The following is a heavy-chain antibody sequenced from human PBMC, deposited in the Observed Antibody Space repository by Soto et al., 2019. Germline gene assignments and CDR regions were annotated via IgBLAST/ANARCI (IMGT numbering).Heavy chain of an antibody. D-gene: IGHD4-4*01. CDR3: AKDDYSNYEAYYYGMDV. V-gene: IGHV3-23*01. CDR2: ISGSGGST. J-gene: IGHJ6*02. Sequence: GGSLRLSCAASGFTFSSYAMSWVRQAPGKGLEWVSAISGSGGSTYYADSVKGRFTNSRDNSKNTLYLQMNSLRAEDTAVYYCAKDDYSNYEAYYYGMDVWGQGTTVTVSS. CDR1: GFTFSSYA.